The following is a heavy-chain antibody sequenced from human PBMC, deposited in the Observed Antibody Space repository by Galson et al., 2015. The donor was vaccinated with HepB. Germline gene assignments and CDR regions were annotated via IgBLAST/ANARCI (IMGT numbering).Heavy chain of an antibody. CDR2: VSYEGGTT. Sequence: LRLSCAASGFTFNMYGIHWVRQAPGERLQWVAVVSYEGGTTYYADSVKGRFTISRDNSRNTMYLQMNSLRAEDTAVYYCAKEPSVKVSDWYFDLWGRGTLVIVSS. V-gene: IGHV3-30*18. J-gene: IGHJ2*01. CDR3: AKEPSVKVSDWYFDL. CDR1: GFTFNMYG. D-gene: IGHD4-17*01.